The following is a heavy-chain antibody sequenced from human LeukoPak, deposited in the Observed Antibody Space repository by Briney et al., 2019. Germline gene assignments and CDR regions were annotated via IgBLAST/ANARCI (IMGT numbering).Heavy chain of an antibody. Sequence: PGGSLRLSCAASGFTFSSHGMSWVRQAPGKGLEWVSAISGSGGSTYYADSVKGRFTISRDNSKNTLYLQMNSLRAEDTAVYYCAKDLTPYYYDSSGPLGVPGKNGFDYWGQGTLVTVSS. CDR1: GFTFSSHG. D-gene: IGHD3-22*01. CDR3: AKDLTPYYYDSSGPLGVPGKNGFDY. V-gene: IGHV3-23*01. J-gene: IGHJ4*02. CDR2: ISGSGGST.